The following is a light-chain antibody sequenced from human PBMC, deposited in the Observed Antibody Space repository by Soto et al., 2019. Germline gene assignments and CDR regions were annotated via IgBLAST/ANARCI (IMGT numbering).Light chain of an antibody. CDR2: AAS. CDR1: QDISNF. J-gene: IGKJ5*01. CDR3: QQYKTYPVT. V-gene: IGKV1-16*02. Sequence: DIQMTQSPSSLSASVGDRVTITCQASQDISNFLAWFQQKPGKAPKSLMSAASRLHSGVPSKFSGSGSGTDFTLTINSLQPEDSATYYCQQYKTYPVTFGQGTRLEIK.